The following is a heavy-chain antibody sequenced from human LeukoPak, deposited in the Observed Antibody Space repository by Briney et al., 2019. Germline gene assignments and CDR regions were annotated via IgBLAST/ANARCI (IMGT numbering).Heavy chain of an antibody. CDR2: IRYDGSNK. D-gene: IGHD6-6*01. Sequence: GGSLRLSCAASGFTFSSYSMNWVRQAPGKGLEWVAFIRYDGSNKYYADSVKGRFTISRDNSKNTLYLQMNSLRAEDTAVYYCAKDVEYSSSFYFDYWGQGTLVTVSS. CDR3: AKDVEYSSSFYFDY. CDR1: GFTFSSYS. J-gene: IGHJ4*02. V-gene: IGHV3-30*02.